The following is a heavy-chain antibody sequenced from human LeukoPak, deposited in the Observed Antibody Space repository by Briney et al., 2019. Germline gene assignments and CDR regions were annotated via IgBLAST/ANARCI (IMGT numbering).Heavy chain of an antibody. D-gene: IGHD4-17*01. V-gene: IGHV1-3*01. Sequence: ASVKVSCKVSGGIFSRYAISWVRQAPGQRLEWMGWINAGNGNTKYSQKFQGRVTITRDTSASTAYMELSSLRSEDTAVYYCAILTTVTLFDYWGQGTLVTVSS. CDR1: GGIFSRYA. J-gene: IGHJ4*02. CDR2: INAGNGNT. CDR3: AILTTVTLFDY.